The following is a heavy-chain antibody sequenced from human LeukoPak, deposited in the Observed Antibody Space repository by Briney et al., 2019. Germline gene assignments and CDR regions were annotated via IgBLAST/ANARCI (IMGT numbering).Heavy chain of an antibody. CDR1: VGTFSSYA. D-gene: IGHD3-22*01. CDR3: ATNWHYYDSSGYYPTLPVDY. CDR2: IIPIFGTA. J-gene: IGHJ4*02. V-gene: IGHV1-69*13. Sequence: SVKVSCKASVGTFSSYAISWVRQAPGQGLEWMGGIIPIFGTANYAQKFQGRVTITADESTSTAYMELSSLRSEDTAVYYCATNWHYYDSSGYYPTLPVDYWGQGTLVTISS.